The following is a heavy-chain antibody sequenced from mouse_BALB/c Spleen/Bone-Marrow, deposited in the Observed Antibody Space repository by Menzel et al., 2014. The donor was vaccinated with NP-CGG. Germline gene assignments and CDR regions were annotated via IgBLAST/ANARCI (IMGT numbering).Heavy chain of an antibody. Sequence: VQLQQSGAELAKPGASVKMSCKASGYTFTSYWMHWVKQRPEQGLEWIGYINPSTGYTDYNQKFKDKATLTADKSSSTAYMQLSSLTSEDSAVYYCARVYYGYFFAYWGQGTLVTVSA. CDR1: GYTFTSYW. V-gene: IGHV1-7*01. J-gene: IGHJ3*01. CDR2: INPSTGYT. D-gene: IGHD1-2*01. CDR3: ARVYYGYFFAY.